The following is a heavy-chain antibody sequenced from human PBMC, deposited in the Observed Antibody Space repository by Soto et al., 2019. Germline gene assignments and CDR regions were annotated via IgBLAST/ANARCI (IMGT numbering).Heavy chain of an antibody. D-gene: IGHD5-12*01. Sequence: GVSLRLSCAASGFTFSSYGMHWVRQAPGKGLEWVAVISYDGSNKYYADSVKGRFTISRDNSKNTLYLQMNSLRAEDTAVYYCAIYRWLRQANGFYPRAQGTLFPVSS. CDR1: GFTFSSYG. CDR2: ISYDGSNK. CDR3: AIYRWLRQANGFYP. J-gene: IGHJ5*02. V-gene: IGHV3-30*03.